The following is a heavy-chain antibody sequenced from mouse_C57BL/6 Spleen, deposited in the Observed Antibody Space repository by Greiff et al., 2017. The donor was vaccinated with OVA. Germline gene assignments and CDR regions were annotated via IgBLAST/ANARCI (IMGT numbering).Heavy chain of an antibody. D-gene: IGHD2-2*01. CDR3: AISRSYYGYEGGDD. CDR1: GYTFTSYW. CDR2: IHPSDSDT. V-gene: IGHV1-74*01. Sequence: QVQLQQPGAELVKPGASVKVSCKASGYTFTSYWMHWVKQRPGQGLEWIGRIHPSDSDTNYNQKFKGKATLTVDKSSSTAYMQLSSLTAEDSAVYYCAISRSYYGYEGGDDWGQGTTLTVSS. J-gene: IGHJ2*01.